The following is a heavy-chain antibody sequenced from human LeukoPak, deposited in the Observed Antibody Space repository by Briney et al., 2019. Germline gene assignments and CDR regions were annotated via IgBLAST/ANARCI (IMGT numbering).Heavy chain of an antibody. D-gene: IGHD5-24*01. CDR3: AKSVEMATIMSAFDY. CDR2: ISYDGNNK. Sequence: PGGSLRLSCAASGFTFSSYALHWVRQAPGKGLEWVAVISYDGNNKYYTDSVKVRFTISRDNSKNTLYLQMSSLRAEDSAVYYCAKSVEMATIMSAFDYWGQGTLVTVSS. J-gene: IGHJ4*02. CDR1: GFTFSSYA. V-gene: IGHV3-30*04.